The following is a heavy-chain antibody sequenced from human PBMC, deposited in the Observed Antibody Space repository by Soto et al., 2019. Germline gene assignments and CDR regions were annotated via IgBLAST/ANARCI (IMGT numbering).Heavy chain of an antibody. Sequence: GGSLRLSCAASGFTFSSYDMSWVRQAPGKGLEWVSVISGSGGSKYYADSVKGRFTISRDNSKNTLYLQMNSLRAEDTSVHYCAKRRYCSSISCSYYFDYWGQGTLVTVS. CDR3: AKRRYCSSISCSYYFDY. J-gene: IGHJ4*02. CDR2: ISGSGGSK. D-gene: IGHD2-2*01. CDR1: GFTFSSYD. V-gene: IGHV3-23*01.